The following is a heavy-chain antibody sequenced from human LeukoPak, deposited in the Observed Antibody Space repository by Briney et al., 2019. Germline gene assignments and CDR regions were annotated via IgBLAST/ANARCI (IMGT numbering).Heavy chain of an antibody. D-gene: IGHD1-14*01. CDR2: IFYSGTT. CDR3: ASRGPEDAFDI. Sequence: KPSETLSLTCTVSGGSISSYYWSWIRQPPGKGLEWIGFIFYSGTTNYNPSLKSRVTISVDTSKNQFSLKLSSVTAADTAVYYCASRGPEDAFDIWGQGTMVTVSS. V-gene: IGHV4-59*01. J-gene: IGHJ3*02. CDR1: GGSISSYY.